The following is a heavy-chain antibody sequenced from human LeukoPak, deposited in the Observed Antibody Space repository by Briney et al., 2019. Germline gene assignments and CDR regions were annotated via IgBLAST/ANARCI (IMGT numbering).Heavy chain of an antibody. CDR2: IIPLFGTT. CDR3: ARDKSDYSSGQIDY. D-gene: IGHD6-19*01. J-gene: IGHJ4*02. CDR1: GGTFSSYA. Sequence: SVKVSCKASGGTFSSYAISWVRQAPGQGLEWMGGIIPLFGTTNYAQKFQGRVTITTEQSSSTAYMELSSLRSEDTAVYYCARDKSDYSSGQIDYWGQGTLVTVSS. V-gene: IGHV1-69*05.